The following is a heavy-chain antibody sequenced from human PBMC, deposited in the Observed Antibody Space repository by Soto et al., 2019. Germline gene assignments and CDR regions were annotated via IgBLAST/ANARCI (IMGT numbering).Heavy chain of an antibody. CDR1: GGSISSGGYY. V-gene: IGHV4-61*08. Sequence: AXXTLSLPCTVSGGSISSGGYYWSFIRQHPGKGLEWIGYIYYSGSINYNPSLKSRVTISVDTSKNQFSLKLSSVTAADTAVYYCASGGILYSPRWFDPWGQGTLVTVSS. D-gene: IGHD2-15*01. J-gene: IGHJ5*02. CDR2: IYYSGSI. CDR3: ASGGILYSPRWFDP.